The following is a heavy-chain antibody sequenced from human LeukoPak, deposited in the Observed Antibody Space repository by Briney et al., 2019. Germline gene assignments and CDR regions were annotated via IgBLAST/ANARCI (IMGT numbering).Heavy chain of an antibody. Sequence: PGGSLRLSCAASGFTVSSNYMSWVRQAPGKGLEWVSVIYSGGSTYYADSVKGRFTISRDNSKNTLYLQMKSLGAEDTAVYYCARDSSSWSNYFDYWGQGTLVTVSS. CDR3: ARDSSSWSNYFDY. CDR1: GFTVSSNY. J-gene: IGHJ4*02. D-gene: IGHD6-13*01. CDR2: IYSGGST. V-gene: IGHV3-53*01.